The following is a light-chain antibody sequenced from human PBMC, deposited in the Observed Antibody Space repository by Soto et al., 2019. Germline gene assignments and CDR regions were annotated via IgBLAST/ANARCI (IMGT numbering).Light chain of an antibody. Sequence: ENVLTQSPGTLSLSPGGSATLSCRASQSVSSSYLTWYQQKPGQAPRLLIYGASSRATGVPDRFSGSGSGTDFTLTISRLEPEDFAVYYCQQYGSSPWTFGQGTKVDNK. J-gene: IGKJ1*01. CDR2: GAS. CDR3: QQYGSSPWT. V-gene: IGKV3-20*01. CDR1: QSVSSSY.